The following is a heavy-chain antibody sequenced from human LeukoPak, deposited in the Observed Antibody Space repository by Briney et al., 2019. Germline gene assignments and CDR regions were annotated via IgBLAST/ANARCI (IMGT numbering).Heavy chain of an antibody. D-gene: IGHD6-6*01. J-gene: IGHJ6*03. Sequence: ASVKVSCKASGYTFTNYDISWVRQPPGQGLEWMGWISSYNGNTNYAQKFQGRVTMTTHTSTNTAYMELRSLRSDDTAVNYGATDHRQSSSSSYYYYMDVWGTGTTVTVSS. CDR3: ATDHRQSSSSSYYYYMDV. CDR1: GYTFTNYD. V-gene: IGHV1-18*01. CDR2: ISSYNGNT.